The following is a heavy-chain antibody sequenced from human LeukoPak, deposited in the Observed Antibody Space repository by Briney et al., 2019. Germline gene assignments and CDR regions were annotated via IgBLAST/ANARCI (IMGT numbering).Heavy chain of an antibody. CDR2: IDPEDGET. CDR3: ATGGIYSLLDY. CDR1: GHTLTDLS. D-gene: IGHD1-26*01. V-gene: IGHV1-24*01. J-gene: IGHJ4*02. Sequence: ASVKVSCKVSGHTLTDLSTHWVRQAPGGGLEWMGTIDPEDGETIYAPKFQGRVTMTEDTATDTAYVELRSLRSEDTAVYYCATGGIYSLLDYWGQGTLVTVSS.